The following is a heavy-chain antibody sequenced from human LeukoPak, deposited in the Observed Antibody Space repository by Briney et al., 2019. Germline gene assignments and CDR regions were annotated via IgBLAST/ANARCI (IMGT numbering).Heavy chain of an antibody. CDR2: ISYDGSDK. J-gene: IGHJ4*02. CDR3: AKDRAYSYGFLDY. Sequence: PGGSLRLSCAASGFTFSDYGIHWVRQAPGKGLEWVALISYDGSDKYYSDSVKGRVTISRDNSKNTLLLQMNSLRAEDTAVYYCAKDRAYSYGFLDYWGQGTLVTVSS. D-gene: IGHD5-18*01. CDR1: GFTFSDYG. V-gene: IGHV3-30*18.